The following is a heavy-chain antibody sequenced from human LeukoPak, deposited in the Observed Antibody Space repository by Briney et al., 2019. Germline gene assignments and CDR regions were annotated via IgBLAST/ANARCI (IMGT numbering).Heavy chain of an antibody. Sequence: GGSLRLSCAVSGFTFSTYAMSWARQAPGKGLEWVSAISPSGTDTYYADSVRGRFTISRDNSKNTVFLQMNSLRVEDTAVYYCAKRGGYETMAAFDYWGQGTLVPVSS. CDR2: ISPSGTDT. D-gene: IGHD3-10*01. CDR1: GFTFSTYA. CDR3: AKRGGYETMAAFDY. V-gene: IGHV3-23*01. J-gene: IGHJ4*02.